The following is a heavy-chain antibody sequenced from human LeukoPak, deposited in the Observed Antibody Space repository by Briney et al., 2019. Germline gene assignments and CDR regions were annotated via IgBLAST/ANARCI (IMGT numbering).Heavy chain of an antibody. Sequence: SGGSLRLSCAASGFTVSSNYMSWVRQAPGKGLDWVSVIYSGGNTYYADSVKGRFTISRDNSKNTLCLQMNSLRAEDTAVYYCARDRVGATTNFDYWGQGTLVTVSS. CDR2: IYSGGNT. D-gene: IGHD1-26*01. V-gene: IGHV3-53*01. CDR3: ARDRVGATTNFDY. CDR1: GFTVSSNY. J-gene: IGHJ4*02.